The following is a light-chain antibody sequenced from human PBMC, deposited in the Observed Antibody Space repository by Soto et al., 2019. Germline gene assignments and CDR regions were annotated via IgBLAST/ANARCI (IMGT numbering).Light chain of an antibody. Sequence: QSVLTQPASVSGSRGQSINISCTGKASDVGAYNYVSWYQHHPDKAPNLMIYAFRNPPSALSNRFSGSKSLNTASLTISVLQPQDESDYYFSSYATSDTVVFRTGTKGTVL. V-gene: IGLV2-14*03. CDR1: ASDVGAYNY. CDR3: SSYATSDTVV. J-gene: IGLJ1*01. CDR2: AFR.